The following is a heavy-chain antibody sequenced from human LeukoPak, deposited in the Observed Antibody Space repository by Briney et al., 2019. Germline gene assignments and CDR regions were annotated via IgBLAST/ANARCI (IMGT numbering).Heavy chain of an antibody. CDR1: GVSISTYY. Sequence: SETLFLTCSVSGVSISTYYWIWIRQPPAKGLEWMGFFSYSGSTKYNPSLKSRVTMSVDTSKNQFSLKLSSVTAADTAVYYCARIWGHLGRFDYWGQGALVTVSS. V-gene: IGHV4-59*01. D-gene: IGHD3-10*01. J-gene: IGHJ4*02. CDR2: FSYSGST. CDR3: ARIWGHLGRFDY.